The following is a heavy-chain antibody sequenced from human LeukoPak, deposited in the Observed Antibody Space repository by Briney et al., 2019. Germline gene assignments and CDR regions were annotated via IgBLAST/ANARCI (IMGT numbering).Heavy chain of an antibody. CDR2: INHSGST. CDR3: AGTRKYSNYGYYFDY. V-gene: IGHV4-34*01. Sequence: SETLSLTCAVYGESFSGYFWSWFRQPPGKGPEWIGEINHSGSTNYNPSLKSRVTISADTSKNQFSLKLNSVTAADTAVYYCAGTRKYSNYGYYFDYWGQGTLVTVSA. CDR1: GESFSGYF. J-gene: IGHJ4*02. D-gene: IGHD4-11*01.